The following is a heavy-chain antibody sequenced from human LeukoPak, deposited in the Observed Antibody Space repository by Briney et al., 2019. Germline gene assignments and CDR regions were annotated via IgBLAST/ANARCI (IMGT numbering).Heavy chain of an antibody. J-gene: IGHJ4*02. Sequence: GGSLRLSCAASGFTFSSYAMTWVRQAPGKGLEWVSSISAGVGSTYYADSVKGRFTISRDNSKNTLYLQMNSLRNEDTAVYYCAKEIWPTVTTPGHTYFDYWGQGTLVTVSS. CDR2: ISAGVGST. CDR1: GFTFSSYA. D-gene: IGHD4-17*01. CDR3: AKEIWPTVTTPGHTYFDY. V-gene: IGHV3-23*01.